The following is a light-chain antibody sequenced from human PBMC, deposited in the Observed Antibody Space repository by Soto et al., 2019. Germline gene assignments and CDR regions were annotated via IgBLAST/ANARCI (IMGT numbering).Light chain of an antibody. CDR1: SSDVGSYNL. CDR3: CSYAGSSTSVV. Sequence: QSVLTQPASVSGSPGQSITISCTGTSSDVGSYNLVSWYQQHPGKAPKLMIYEVSKRPSGVSNRFSGSKSGNTASLTISGLQAEDEADYCCCSYAGSSTSVVFGGGTNRTVL. J-gene: IGLJ2*01. CDR2: EVS. V-gene: IGLV2-23*02.